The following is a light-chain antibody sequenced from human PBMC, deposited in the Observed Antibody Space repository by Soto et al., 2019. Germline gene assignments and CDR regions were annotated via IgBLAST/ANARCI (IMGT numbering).Light chain of an antibody. CDR1: QSVSSN. CDR2: GAS. Sequence: EIVMTQSPGTLSVSPGERATLSCRASQSVSSNLAWYQQKPGQAPRLLIYGASTRATGIPARFSGSGSETEFTLTISSLQSEDFAVYYCQQFYNWPRTFGQGTKVDNK. CDR3: QQFYNWPRT. J-gene: IGKJ1*01. V-gene: IGKV3-15*01.